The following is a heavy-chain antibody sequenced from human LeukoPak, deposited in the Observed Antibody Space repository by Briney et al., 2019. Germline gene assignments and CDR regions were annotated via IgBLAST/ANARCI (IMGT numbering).Heavy chain of an antibody. D-gene: IGHD3-10*01. CDR3: ARDKNYYGSGSPSLDAFDI. Sequence: PGGSLRLSCAASGFPFSSYGMHWVRQAPGKGLEWVALIWYDGSNLYYAGSVKGRFTISKDSSKNTLYLHMNSLRAEDTAVYYCARDKNYYGSGSPSLDAFDIWGQGTMVTVSS. CDR2: IWYDGSNL. J-gene: IGHJ3*02. CDR1: GFPFSSYG. V-gene: IGHV3-33*01.